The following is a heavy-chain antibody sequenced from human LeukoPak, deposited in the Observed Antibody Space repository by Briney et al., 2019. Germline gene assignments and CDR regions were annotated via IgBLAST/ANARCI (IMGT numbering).Heavy chain of an antibody. CDR1: GFSLSTTGMR. CDR3: ARLNSGTYLDY. V-gene: IGHV2-70*04. CDR2: IDWDDDK. Sequence: SGPTLVNPTQTPTPTCTFSGFSLSTTGMRVSWIRQPPGNALEWLARIDWDDDKFYSTSLKTRLTISKDTSNNPVVLTMTNMDPVDTATYYCARLNSGTYLDYWGQGTLVTVSS. J-gene: IGHJ4*02. D-gene: IGHD1-26*01.